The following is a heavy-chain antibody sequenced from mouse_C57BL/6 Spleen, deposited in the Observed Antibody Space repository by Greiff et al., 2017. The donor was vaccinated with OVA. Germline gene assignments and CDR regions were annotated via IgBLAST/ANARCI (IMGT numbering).Heavy chain of an antibody. CDR2: INPNNGGT. Sequence: EVQLQQSGPELVKPGASVKISCKASGYTFTDYYMNWVKQSHGKSLEWIGDINPNNGGTSYNQKFKGKATLTVDTSSSTAYLELRSLTSEDSAVFYSVRKTDSSKYVRPFDSWGEGTTLTDSS. J-gene: IGHJ2*01. CDR3: VRKTDSSKYVRPFDS. CDR1: GYTFTDYY. V-gene: IGHV1-26*01. D-gene: IGHD2-5*01.